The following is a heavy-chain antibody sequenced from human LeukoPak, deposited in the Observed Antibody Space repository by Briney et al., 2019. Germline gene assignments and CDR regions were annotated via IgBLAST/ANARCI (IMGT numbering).Heavy chain of an antibody. V-gene: IGHV3-7*01. CDR3: ARETPRRGETRDGYR. CDR1: GFIFKKYW. J-gene: IGHJ4*02. D-gene: IGHD5-24*01. Sequence: GGLRLSCAASGFIFKKYWMNWVRQVPGKGLECLANIKEDGSETYYADSVKGRFTISRDNPRNLLFLQINSLRVEDTAVYYCARETPRRGETRDGYRWGQGTVVTVSS. CDR2: IKEDGSET.